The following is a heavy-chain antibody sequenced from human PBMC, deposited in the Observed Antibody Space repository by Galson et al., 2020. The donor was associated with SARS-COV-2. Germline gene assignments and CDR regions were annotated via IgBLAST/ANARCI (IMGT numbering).Heavy chain of an antibody. V-gene: IGHV5-51*01. CDR1: GYSFTSYW. Sequence: KIGESLKISCKGSGYSFTSYWIGWVRQMPGKGLEWMGIISPGDSDTRYSPSFQAQVTISADKSISTAYLQWSSLKASDTAMYYCARSPIAAAGLFDYWGHGTLVTVSS. J-gene: IGHJ4*01. D-gene: IGHD6-13*01. CDR3: ARSPIAAAGLFDY. CDR2: ISPGDSDT.